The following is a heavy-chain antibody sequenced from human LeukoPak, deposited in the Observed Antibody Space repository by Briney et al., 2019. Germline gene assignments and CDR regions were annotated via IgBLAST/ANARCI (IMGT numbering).Heavy chain of an antibody. CDR3: ARDYDFWSGYYSPTRGYFGY. CDR2: IRYDGSNK. Sequence: PGGSLRLSCAASGFTFSGSGMHWVRQAPGKGLEWVTFIRYDGSNKYYTDSVKGRFTISRDNSKNTLYLQVDRLRAEDTAVYYCARDYDFWSGYYSPTRGYFGYWGQGTLVTVSS. CDR1: GFTFSGSG. V-gene: IGHV3-30*02. J-gene: IGHJ4*02. D-gene: IGHD3-3*01.